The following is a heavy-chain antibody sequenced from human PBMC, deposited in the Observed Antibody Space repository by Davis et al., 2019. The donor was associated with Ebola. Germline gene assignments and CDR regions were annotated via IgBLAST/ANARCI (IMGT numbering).Heavy chain of an antibody. CDR3: AKERGGSRITMIVVAPDAFDI. CDR2: ISVSGGST. J-gene: IGHJ3*02. V-gene: IGHV3-23*01. CDR1: GFTFSSYS. Sequence: GESLKISCAASGFTFSSYSMNWVRQAPGKGLEWVSAISVSGGSTYYADSVKGRFTISRDNSKNTLYLQMNSLRAEDTAIYYCAKERGGSRITMIVVAPDAFDIWGQGTMVTVSS. D-gene: IGHD3-22*01.